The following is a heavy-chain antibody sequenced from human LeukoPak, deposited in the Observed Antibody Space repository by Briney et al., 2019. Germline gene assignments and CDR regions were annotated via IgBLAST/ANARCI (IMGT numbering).Heavy chain of an antibody. D-gene: IGHD4-17*01. J-gene: IGHJ2*01. V-gene: IGHV4-30-2*01. CDR3: ARDDDYGEPGDL. CDR1: GGSISSGGYY. Sequence: SETLSLTCTVSGGSISSGGYYWSWIRQPPGKGLEWIGYIYHSGSTYYNPSLKSRVTISVDRSKNQFSLKLSSVTAADTAVYYCARDDDYGEPGDLWGRGTLVTVSS. CDR2: IYHSGST.